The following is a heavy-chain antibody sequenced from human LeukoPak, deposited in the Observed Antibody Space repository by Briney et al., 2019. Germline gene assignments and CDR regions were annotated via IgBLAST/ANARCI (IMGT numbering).Heavy chain of an antibody. Sequence: SETLSLTCAVYGGSFSGYYWSWIRQPPGKGLEWIGEINHSGSTNYNPSLKSRVTISVDTSKNQFSLKLSSVAAADTAVYYCARSYYYDSSGYFPAVWGQGTLVTVSS. CDR2: INHSGST. D-gene: IGHD3-22*01. CDR1: GGSFSGYY. V-gene: IGHV4-34*01. J-gene: IGHJ4*02. CDR3: ARSYYYDSSGYFPAV.